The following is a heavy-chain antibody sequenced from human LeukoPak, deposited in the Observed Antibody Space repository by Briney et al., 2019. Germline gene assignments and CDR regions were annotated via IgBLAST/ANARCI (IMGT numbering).Heavy chain of an antibody. V-gene: IGHV3-7*01. J-gene: IGHJ4*02. CDR1: GFTISGYW. CDR3: TRWFDY. CDR2: IKQDGSEK. Sequence: LPGGSLRLSCAASGFTISGYWMTWVRQAPGKGLEWVANIKQDGSEKTYVDSVKGRFTISRDNAKNSICLQMNSLRVEDTAIYYCTRWFDYWGQGTLVTVSS.